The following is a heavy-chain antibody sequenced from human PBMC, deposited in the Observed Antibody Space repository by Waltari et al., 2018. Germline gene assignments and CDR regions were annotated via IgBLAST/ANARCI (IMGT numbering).Heavy chain of an antibody. CDR1: GFTFSSYW. Sequence: EVQLVESGGGLVQPGGSLSLSCAASGFTFSSYWMIWVRQAPGEGREWVAHRNQEGSDKSYVASVKGRFTISRDNAKQSLYLQMNSLRPDDTAIYYCARLRGANDWGQGTLVTVSS. CDR3: ARLRGAND. CDR2: RNQEGSDK. D-gene: IGHD3-10*01. J-gene: IGHJ4*02. V-gene: IGHV3-7*01.